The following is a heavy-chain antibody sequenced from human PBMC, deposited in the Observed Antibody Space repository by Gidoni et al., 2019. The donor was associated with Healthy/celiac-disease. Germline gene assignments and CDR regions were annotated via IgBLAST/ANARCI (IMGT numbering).Heavy chain of an antibody. D-gene: IGHD3-22*01. V-gene: IGHV3-15*01. Sequence: ELQLVESGGGLVKPGGSLRLSCAASGFPFSNACLSWVRQAPGKGLEWFGRIKSKTDGGTTDYAAPVKGRFTISRDDSKNTLYLQMNSLKTEDTAVYYCTTDIYYYDSSGDNWFDPWGQGTLVTVSS. CDR2: IKSKTDGGTT. CDR3: TTDIYYYDSSGDNWFDP. CDR1: GFPFSNAC. J-gene: IGHJ5*02.